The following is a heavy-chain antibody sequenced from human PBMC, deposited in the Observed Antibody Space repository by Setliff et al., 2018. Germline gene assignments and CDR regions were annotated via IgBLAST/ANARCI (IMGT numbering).Heavy chain of an antibody. CDR1: GFTFSDAW. CDR3: ATRLGDF. Sequence: GGSLRLSCAASGFTFSDAWMNWVRQAPGKGLEWVGRIKSKADGGTADFAAPVKGRFTIPRDDSKNTMSLQMNSLKTEDTAVYFCATRLGDFWGQGTLVTVSS. CDR2: IKSKADGGTA. V-gene: IGHV3-15*01. J-gene: IGHJ4*02.